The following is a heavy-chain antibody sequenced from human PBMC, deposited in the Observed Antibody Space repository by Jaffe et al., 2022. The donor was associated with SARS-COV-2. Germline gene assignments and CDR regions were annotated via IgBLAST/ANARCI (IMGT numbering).Heavy chain of an antibody. V-gene: IGHV1-69*08. J-gene: IGHJ4*02. D-gene: IGHD4-17*01. Sequence: QVQLVQSGAEVKKPGSSVKVSCKASGGTFSSYTISWVRQAPGQGLEWMGRIIPILGIANYAQKFQGRVTITADKSTSTAYMELSSLRSEDTAVYYCARDKSGGGEGDYRYWGQGTLVTVSS. CDR3: ARDKSGGGEGDYRY. CDR2: IIPILGIA. CDR1: GGTFSSYT.